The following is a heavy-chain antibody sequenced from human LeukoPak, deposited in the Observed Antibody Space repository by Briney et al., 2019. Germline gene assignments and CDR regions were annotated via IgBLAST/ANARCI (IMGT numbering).Heavy chain of an antibody. CDR2: IYHSGST. D-gene: IGHD6-19*01. V-gene: IGHV4-38-2*02. J-gene: IGHJ4*02. Sequence: SETLSLTCTVSGYSISSGYFWGWIRQPPGKGLEWIGSIYHSGSTSYNPSLKSRLTISVDTSKNQFSLKLSSVTAADTAVYYCARGEYSSGLIDYWGQGTLVTVSS. CDR1: GYSISSGYF. CDR3: ARGEYSSGLIDY.